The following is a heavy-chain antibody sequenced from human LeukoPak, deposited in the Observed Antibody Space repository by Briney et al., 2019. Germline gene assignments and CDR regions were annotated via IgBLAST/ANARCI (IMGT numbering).Heavy chain of an antibody. CDR1: GGSIISSSYY. CDR2: VYYSGST. V-gene: IGHV4-39*01. CDR3: ARRPVTTSARNWFDP. D-gene: IGHD4-17*01. Sequence: SETLSLTCTVSGGSIISSSYYWGWIRQPPGKGLEWIGSVYYSGSTYYNPSLKSRVTISVDTSKNQFSLKLSSVTAADTAVYYCARRPVTTSARNWFDPWGQGTLVTVSS. J-gene: IGHJ5*02.